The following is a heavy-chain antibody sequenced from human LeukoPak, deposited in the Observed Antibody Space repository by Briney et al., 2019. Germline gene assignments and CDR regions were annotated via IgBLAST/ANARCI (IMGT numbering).Heavy chain of an antibody. J-gene: IGHJ5*01. CDR1: GFSFSSSV. CDR3: ARGAYGDYDS. Sequence: GGSLRLSCAASGFSFSSSVMAWVRQAPGQGLEWVTAISASGAATYYADSVKGRFFISRDNSKNTVSLQLYSLRADDTAVYFCARGAYGDYDSWGQGTLVTVSS. CDR2: ISASGAAT. V-gene: IGHV3-23*01. D-gene: IGHD4-17*01.